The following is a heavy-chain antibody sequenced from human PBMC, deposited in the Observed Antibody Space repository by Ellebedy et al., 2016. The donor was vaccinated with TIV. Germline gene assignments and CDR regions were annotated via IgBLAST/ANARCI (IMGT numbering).Heavy chain of an antibody. V-gene: IGHV3-48*01. CDR3: ARDYIGNRFGELLYLDY. Sequence: GESLKISXAASGFTFSSYSMNWVRQAPGKGLEWVSYISSSSSTIYYADSVKGRFTISRDNSKNTLYLQMNSLRAEDTAVYYCARDYIGNRFGELLYLDYWGQGTLVTVSS. CDR2: ISSSSSTI. J-gene: IGHJ4*02. D-gene: IGHD3-10*01. CDR1: GFTFSSYS.